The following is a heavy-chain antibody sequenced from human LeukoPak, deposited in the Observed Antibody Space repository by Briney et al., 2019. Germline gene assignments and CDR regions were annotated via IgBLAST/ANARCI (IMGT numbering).Heavy chain of an antibody. CDR3: VSAIRGSPIDY. CDR2: IKTDGSET. D-gene: IGHD3-10*01. CDR1: GFSFSNYW. Sequence: PGTSLRLSCAASGFSFSNYWMGWVRQAPGKGLACVANIKTDGSETYYVDSVKGRFTISRDNAKNSLFLQMNSLRAEDTAIYYCVSAIRGSPIDYWGQGTLVSVPS. J-gene: IGHJ4*02. V-gene: IGHV3-7*01.